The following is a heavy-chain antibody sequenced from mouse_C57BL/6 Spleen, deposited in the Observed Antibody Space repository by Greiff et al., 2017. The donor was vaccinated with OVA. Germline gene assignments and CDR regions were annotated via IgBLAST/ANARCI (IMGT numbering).Heavy chain of an antibody. CDR3: ARGGSWDAWFAY. CDR2: IHPNSGST. V-gene: IGHV1-64*01. D-gene: IGHD4-1*01. J-gene: IGHJ3*01. CDR1: GYTFTSYW. Sequence: VQLQQPGAELVKPGASVKLSCKASGYTFTSYWMHWVKQRPGQGLEWIGMIHPNSGSTNYNEKFKSKATLTVYKSSSTAYMQLSSLTSENSAVYYCARGGSWDAWFAYWGQGTLVTVSA.